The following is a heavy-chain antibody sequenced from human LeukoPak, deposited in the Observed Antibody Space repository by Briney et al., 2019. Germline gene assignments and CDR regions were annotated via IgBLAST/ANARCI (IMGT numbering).Heavy chain of an antibody. J-gene: IGHJ4*02. V-gene: IGHV4-34*01. Sequence: SETLSLTCAVYGGSFSGYYWSWIRQPPGEGLEWIGEINHSGSTNYNPSLKSRVTISVDMSKNQFSLKLTSVTAADTAVYYCARDRNYGSGNLFDYWGQGTLVTVPS. CDR1: GGSFSGYY. CDR3: ARDRNYGSGNLFDY. D-gene: IGHD3-10*01. CDR2: INHSGST.